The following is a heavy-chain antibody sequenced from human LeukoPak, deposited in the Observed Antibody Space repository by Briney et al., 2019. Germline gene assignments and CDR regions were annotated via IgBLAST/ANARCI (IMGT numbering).Heavy chain of an antibody. D-gene: IGHD5-12*01. CDR1: GLIFSNAW. V-gene: IGHV3-15*01. CDR3: NTWDEKYSYSAHWDDAFAI. CDR2: IKDKSQGATR. J-gene: IGHJ3*02. Sequence: GGSLRLSCEASGLIFSNAWMTWVRQAPGKGLEWVGRIKDKSQGATRDYAAPVRDRFLISRAESKNTVYLQNNTLKIEDTALYYCNTWDEKYSYSAHWDDAFAIWGQGTKVTVSS.